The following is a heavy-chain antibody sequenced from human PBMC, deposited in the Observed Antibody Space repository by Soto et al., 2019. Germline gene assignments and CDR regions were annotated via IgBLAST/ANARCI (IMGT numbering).Heavy chain of an antibody. J-gene: IGHJ6*02. CDR3: ARPRTSTDYFFYYGMDV. CDR1: GFTFGRYA. V-gene: IGHV3-30-3*01. CDR2: TSYVGSDK. Sequence: GGSLRLSCAAPGFTFGRYAMHWVRQAPGKGLEWVSVTSYVGSDKYYADSVRGRFTISRDNSKNTLYLQMDSLTPEDTAVYYCARPRTSTDYFFYYGMDVWGQGTAVTVSS.